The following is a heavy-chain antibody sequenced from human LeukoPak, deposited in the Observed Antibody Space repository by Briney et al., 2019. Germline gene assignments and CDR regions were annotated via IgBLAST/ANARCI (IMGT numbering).Heavy chain of an antibody. V-gene: IGHV4-31*03. CDR1: GGSISSGGYY. J-gene: IGHJ4*02. CDR2: IYYSGST. D-gene: IGHD1-26*01. CDR3: ARERVAKWYFDY. Sequence: PSETLSLTCTVSGGSISSGGYYWSWIRQHPGKGLEWIGYIYYSGSTYYNPSLKSRVTISVDTSKNQFSLKLSSVTAADTAVYYCARERVAKWYFDYWGQGTLVTASS.